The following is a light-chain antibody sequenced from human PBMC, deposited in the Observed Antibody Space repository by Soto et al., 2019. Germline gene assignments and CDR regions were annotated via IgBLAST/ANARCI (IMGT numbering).Light chain of an antibody. CDR2: EGS. CDR3: CSYAGSSLYV. V-gene: IGLV2-23*01. Sequence: QSVVTQPASVSGSTGQSINISCTGTSSDVGSYNLVSWYQQHPGKAPKLMIYEGSKRPSGVSNRFSGSKSGNTASLTISGLQAEVEADYYCCSYAGSSLYVFGTGTKVTVL. J-gene: IGLJ1*01. CDR1: SSDVGSYNL.